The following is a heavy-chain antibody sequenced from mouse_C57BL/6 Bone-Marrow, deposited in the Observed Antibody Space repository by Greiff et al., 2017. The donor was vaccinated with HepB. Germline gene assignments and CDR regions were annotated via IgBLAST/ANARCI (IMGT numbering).Heavy chain of an antibody. CDR2: IYPGDGDT. D-gene: IGHD1-1*01. J-gene: IGHJ1*03. CDR1: GYAFSSYW. CDR3: ARRPFSRTGYFDV. Sequence: QVQLKESGAELVKPGASVKISCKASGYAFSSYWMNWVKQRPGKGLEWIGQIYPGDGDTNYNGKIKGKATLTADKSSSTAYMQLSSLTSEDSAVYFCARRPFSRTGYFDVWGTGTTVTVSS. V-gene: IGHV1-80*01.